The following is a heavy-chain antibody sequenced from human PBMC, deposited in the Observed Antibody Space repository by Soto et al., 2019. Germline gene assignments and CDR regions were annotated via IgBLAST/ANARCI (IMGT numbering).Heavy chain of an antibody. Sequence: ASVKVSCKASEYTFTAYYMHWVRQAPGQGLEWMGWIDPNSGDTSHAQKFQGRVTMTRDTSISTAYMELSSLRSDDTAVYYCARRGVWFGEIDYWGQGTLVTVSS. CDR3: ARRGVWFGEIDY. D-gene: IGHD3-10*01. V-gene: IGHV1-2*02. J-gene: IGHJ4*02. CDR2: IDPNSGDT. CDR1: EYTFTAYY.